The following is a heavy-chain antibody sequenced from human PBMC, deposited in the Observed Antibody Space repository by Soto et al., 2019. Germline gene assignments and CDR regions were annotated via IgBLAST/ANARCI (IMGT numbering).Heavy chain of an antibody. CDR1: GFTFSDSV. D-gene: IGHD3-22*01. CDR3: AKLAYDASGSTNPHFDS. CDR2: MSGDGRT. V-gene: IGHV3-23*01. Sequence: GGSLRLSCVGSGFTFSDSVMAWVRQAPGKGLEWLSVMSGDGRTRYALSVTGRFTISRDNSKNTLYLQMNSLRAEDTAIYYCAKLAYDASGSTNPHFDSWGQGTPVTVSS. J-gene: IGHJ4*02.